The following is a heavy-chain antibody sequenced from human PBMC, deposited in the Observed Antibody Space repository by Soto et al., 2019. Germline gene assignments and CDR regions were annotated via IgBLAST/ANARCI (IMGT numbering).Heavy chain of an antibody. J-gene: IGHJ4*02. CDR1: GFSLTTSGVG. D-gene: IGHD3-3*01. Sequence: QITLKESGPTLVKPTQTLTLTCTFSGFSLTTSGVGVGWIRQPPGKALEWLALIYWDDDKRYSPSLRSRLTITKDTSKNQVVLTMTNMDPVDTATYYCVQLTTIFGVVILFDYWGQGTLVTVSS. CDR2: IYWDDDK. CDR3: VQLTTIFGVVILFDY. V-gene: IGHV2-5*02.